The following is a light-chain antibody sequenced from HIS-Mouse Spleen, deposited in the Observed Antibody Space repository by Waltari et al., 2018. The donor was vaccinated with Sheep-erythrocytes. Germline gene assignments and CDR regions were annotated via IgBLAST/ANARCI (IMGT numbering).Light chain of an antibody. CDR3: CSYAGSSTPWV. Sequence: QSALTQPASVSGSPGQSITISCTGTSRDVGSYNLVSWYQQHPGKAPKHMIYEGSKRPSGVSNRFSGSKSGNTASLTISGLQAEDEADYYCCSYAGSSTPWVFGGGTKLTVL. CDR2: EGS. CDR1: SRDVGSYNL. V-gene: IGLV2-23*01. J-gene: IGLJ3*02.